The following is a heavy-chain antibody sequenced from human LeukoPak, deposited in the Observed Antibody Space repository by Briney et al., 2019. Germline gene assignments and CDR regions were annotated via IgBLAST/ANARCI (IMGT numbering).Heavy chain of an antibody. D-gene: IGHD2-15*01. J-gene: IGHJ4*02. Sequence: SETLSLTCADSGYSISSGYYWGWIRQPPGKGLEWIGSIYHSGSTYYNPSLKSRVTISVDTSKNQFSLKLSSVTAADTAVYYCARDVGVVVAATPFDYWGQGTLVTVSS. CDR3: ARDVGVVVAATPFDY. V-gene: IGHV4-38-2*02. CDR2: IYHSGST. CDR1: GYSISSGYY.